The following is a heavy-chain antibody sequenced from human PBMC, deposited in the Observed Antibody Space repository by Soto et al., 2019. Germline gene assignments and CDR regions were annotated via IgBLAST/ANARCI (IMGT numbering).Heavy chain of an antibody. D-gene: IGHD6-6*01. CDR1: GGSISSYY. V-gene: IGHV4-59*01. Sequence: SETLSLTCTVSGGSISSYYWSWIRQPPWKGLEWIGYIYYSGSTNYNPSLKSRVTISVDTSKNQFSLKLSSVTAADTAVYYCARASSSWLRYYYMDVWGKGTTVTVSS. J-gene: IGHJ6*03. CDR3: ARASSSWLRYYYMDV. CDR2: IYYSGST.